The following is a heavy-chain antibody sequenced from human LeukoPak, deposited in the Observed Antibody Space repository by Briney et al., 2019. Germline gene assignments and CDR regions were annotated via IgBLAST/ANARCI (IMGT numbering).Heavy chain of an antibody. CDR3: ATAHPVAGLFDY. Sequence: ASVKVSCKVSGYTITELSMHWVRQAPGRGLESMGGFDPEDGETIYAQKFQGRVTMTEDTSTDTAYMELSSLRSEDTAVYYCATAHPVAGLFDYWGQGTLVTVSS. CDR2: FDPEDGET. CDR1: GYTITELS. J-gene: IGHJ4*02. V-gene: IGHV1-24*01. D-gene: IGHD6-19*01.